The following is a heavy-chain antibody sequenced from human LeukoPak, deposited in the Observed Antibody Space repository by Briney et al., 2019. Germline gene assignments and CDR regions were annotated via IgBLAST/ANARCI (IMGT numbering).Heavy chain of an antibody. V-gene: IGHV4-39*07. CDR1: GGSISSDSHH. D-gene: IGHD6-19*01. CDR2: IYYGGTT. J-gene: IGHJ5*02. CDR3: ARWSSDWENNYFDP. Sequence: SETLSLTCTVSGGSISSDSHHWGWIRQPPGNRLEWIASIYYGGTTQYNPSLKSRATISIDTSNNRFSLRLTSATAADTAVYYCARWSSDWENNYFDPWGQGILVTVPS.